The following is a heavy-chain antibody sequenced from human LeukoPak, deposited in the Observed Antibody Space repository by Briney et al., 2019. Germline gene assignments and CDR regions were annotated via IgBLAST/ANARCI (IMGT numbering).Heavy chain of an antibody. CDR3: AKDRDSSWHFDY. CDR2: ISGSGGGT. V-gene: IGHV3-23*01. J-gene: IGHJ4*02. CDR1: GFTFSSYA. D-gene: IGHD6-13*01. Sequence: GGSLRLSCAASGFTFSSYAMSWVRQAPGKGLEWVSAISGSGGGTYYADSVKGRFTISRDNSKNTLYLQMNSLRAEDTAVYYCAKDRDSSWHFDYWGQGTLVTVSS.